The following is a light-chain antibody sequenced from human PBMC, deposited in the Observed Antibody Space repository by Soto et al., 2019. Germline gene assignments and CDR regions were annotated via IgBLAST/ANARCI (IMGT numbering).Light chain of an antibody. Sequence: EIVLTQSPATLSLSPGERATLSCRASQSVGSYLAWYQQKPGQAPRLLIYDTSNRATGIPARFSGSGSGTDFTLTISSLQPEDIGTYYCQQSYRTPPTFGQGTKLEIK. CDR2: DTS. V-gene: IGKV3-11*01. J-gene: IGKJ2*01. CDR3: QQSYRTPPT. CDR1: QSVGSY.